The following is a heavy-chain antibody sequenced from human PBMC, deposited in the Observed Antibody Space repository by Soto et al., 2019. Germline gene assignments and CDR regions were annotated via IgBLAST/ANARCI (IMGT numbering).Heavy chain of an antibody. D-gene: IGHD5-18*01. CDR2: ISSNGGST. CDR1: GFTFSSYA. J-gene: IGHJ6*03. CDR3: ARDRGYRGYYYYYMDV. Sequence: HPGGSLRLSCAASGFTFSSYAMRWVRQAPGKGLEYVSAISSNGGSTYYANSVKGRFTISRDNSKNTLYLQMGSLRAEDMAVYYCARDRGYRGYYYYYMDVWGKGTTVTVSS. V-gene: IGHV3-64*01.